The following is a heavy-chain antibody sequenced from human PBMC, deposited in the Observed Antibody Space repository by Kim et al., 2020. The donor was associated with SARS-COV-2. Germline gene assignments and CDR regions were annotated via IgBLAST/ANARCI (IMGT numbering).Heavy chain of an antibody. CDR1: GGSFSGYY. CDR2: INHSGST. V-gene: IGHV4-34*01. CDR3: ARSGYAGTHDY. J-gene: IGHJ4*02. D-gene: IGHD5-12*01. Sequence: SETLSLTCAVYGGSFSGYYWSWIRQPPGKGLEWIGEINHSGSTNYNPSLKSRVTISVDTSKNQFSLKLSSVTAADTAVYYCARSGYAGTHDYWGQGTLVTVSS.